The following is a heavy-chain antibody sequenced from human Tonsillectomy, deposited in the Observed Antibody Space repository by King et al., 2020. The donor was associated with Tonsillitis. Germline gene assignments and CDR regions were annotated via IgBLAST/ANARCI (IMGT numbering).Heavy chain of an antibody. CDR1: GYTFTSYD. D-gene: IGHD5-18*01. CDR3: ASVSMLKGYSYGIDY. CDR2: MNPNSGNT. J-gene: IGHJ4*02. V-gene: IGHV1-8*02. Sequence: VQLVESGAEVKKPGASVKVSCTASGYTFTSYDINWVRQATGQGLEWMGWMNPNSGNTGYAQKFQGRVTMTRNTSISTAYMELSSLRSEDTAVYYCASVSMLKGYSYGIDYWGQGTLVTVSS.